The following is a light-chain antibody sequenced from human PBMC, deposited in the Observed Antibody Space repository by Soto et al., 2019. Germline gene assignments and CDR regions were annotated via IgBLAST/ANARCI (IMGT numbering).Light chain of an antibody. J-gene: IGKJ1*01. Sequence: DIVMTQSPLSLPVTPGEPASISCRSSQSLLHSNGYNYLDWYLQKPGQSPQLLIYLGSNRASGVPDRFSGSESGTDFTLKISRVEAEDVGVYYCIQALQTPPWTFGQGTKVEIK. CDR2: LGS. CDR1: QSLLHSNGYNY. V-gene: IGKV2-28*01. CDR3: IQALQTPPWT.